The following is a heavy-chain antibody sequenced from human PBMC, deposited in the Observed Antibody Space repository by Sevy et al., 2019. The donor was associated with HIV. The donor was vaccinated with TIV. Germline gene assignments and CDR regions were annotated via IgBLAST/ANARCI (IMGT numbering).Heavy chain of an antibody. CDR2: IYSGGST. CDR3: ARDGGSYGYLY. CDR1: GFTVSSNY. D-gene: IGHD5-18*01. V-gene: IGHV3-66*02. J-gene: IGHJ4*02. Sequence: GGFLRLSCAASGFTVSSNYMSWVRQAPGKGLEWVSVIYSGGSTYYTDSVKGRFTISRDNSKNTLYLQMNSLRAEDTAVYYCARDGGSYGYLYWGQGTLVTVSS.